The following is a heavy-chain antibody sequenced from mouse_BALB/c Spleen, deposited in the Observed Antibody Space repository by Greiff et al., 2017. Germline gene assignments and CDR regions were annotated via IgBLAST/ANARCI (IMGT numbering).Heavy chain of an antibody. D-gene: IGHD1-1*01. V-gene: IGHV5-4*02. CDR3: ARDYYGSSYDY. J-gene: IGHJ2*01. CDR2: ISDGGSYT. Sequence: EVMLVESGGGLVKPGGSLKLSCAASGFTFSDYYMYWVRQTPEKRLEWVATISDGGSYTYYPDSVKGRFTISRDNAKNNLYLQMSSLKSEDTAMYYCARDYYGSSYDYWGQGTTLTVSS. CDR1: GFTFSDYY.